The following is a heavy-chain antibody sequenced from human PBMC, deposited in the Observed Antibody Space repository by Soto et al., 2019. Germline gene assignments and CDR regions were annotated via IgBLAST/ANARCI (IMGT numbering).Heavy chain of an antibody. D-gene: IGHD3-22*01. J-gene: IGHJ4*02. CDR1: GYSFTSYW. Sequence: GESLKISCKGSGYSFTSYWISWVRQMPGKGLEWMGRIDPSDSYTNYSPSFQGHVTISADKSISTAYLQWSSLKASDTAMYYCARHFPYYYDSSGYYYLDYWGQGTLVTAPQ. V-gene: IGHV5-10-1*01. CDR3: ARHFPYYYDSSGYYYLDY. CDR2: IDPSDSYT.